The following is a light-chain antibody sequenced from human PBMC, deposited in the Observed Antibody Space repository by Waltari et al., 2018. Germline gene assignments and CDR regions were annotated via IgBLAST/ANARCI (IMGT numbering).Light chain of an antibody. CDR2: DAF. Sequence: EIVLTQSPATLSLSPGERATLSCRASQNVNSYLIGYQQKPGQAPRLLIYDAFNRATGIPARFSGSGSGTDFTLTISSLEPEDFADYYCQQRANWPITFGQGTRLEIK. CDR1: QNVNSY. J-gene: IGKJ5*01. CDR3: QQRANWPIT. V-gene: IGKV3-11*01.